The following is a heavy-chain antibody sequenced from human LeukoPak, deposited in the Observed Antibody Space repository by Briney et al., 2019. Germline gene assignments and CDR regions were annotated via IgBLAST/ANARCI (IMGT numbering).Heavy chain of an antibody. J-gene: IGHJ6*02. V-gene: IGHV3-66*04. Sequence: QTGGSLRLSCAASGFTVSSNYMSWVRQAPGKGLEWVSVIYSGGSTYYADSVKGRFTISRDNAKNSLYLQMNSLRAEDTAVYYCARLDDYGDYDYYGMDVWGQGTTVTVSS. CDR3: ARLDDYGDYDYYGMDV. CDR2: IYSGGST. D-gene: IGHD4-17*01. CDR1: GFTVSSNY.